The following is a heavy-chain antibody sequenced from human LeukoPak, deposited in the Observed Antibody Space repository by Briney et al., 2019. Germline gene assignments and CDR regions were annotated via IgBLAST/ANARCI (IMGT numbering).Heavy chain of an antibody. CDR2: LSGSGGNT. J-gene: IGHJ4*02. V-gene: IGHV3-23*01. CDR1: GFTFSSYA. D-gene: IGHD3-22*01. CDR3: AKGSYYYDSADYFDY. Sequence: GGSLRPSCAASGFTFSSYAMSWVRQAPGKGLEWVSTLSGSGGNTYYADSVKGRVTISRDNSKNTLYLQMNSLRAEDTAVYHCAKGSYYYDSADYFDYWGQGTLVTVSS.